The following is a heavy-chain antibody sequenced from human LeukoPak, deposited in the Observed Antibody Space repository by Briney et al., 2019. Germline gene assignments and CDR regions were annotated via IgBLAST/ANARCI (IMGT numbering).Heavy chain of an antibody. V-gene: IGHV1-46*01. D-gene: IGHD5-24*01. Sequence: ASVKVSCKASGYTFTGYYIHWLRQAPGQGLEWMGIVNPSGDSTNYAQNFQGRVTMTGDTSTSTVYMELSSLRSEGTAVYYCARVRDGYNDAYDIWGQGTMVTVTS. J-gene: IGHJ3*02. CDR3: ARVRDGYNDAYDI. CDR1: GYTFTGYY. CDR2: VNPSGDST.